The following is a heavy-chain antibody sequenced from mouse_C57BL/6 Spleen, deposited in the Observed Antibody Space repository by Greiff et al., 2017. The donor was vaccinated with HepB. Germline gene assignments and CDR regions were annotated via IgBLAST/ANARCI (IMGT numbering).Heavy chain of an antibody. V-gene: IGHV5-17*01. J-gene: IGHJ1*03. CDR3: ARQEDDYDRYFDV. CDR1: GFTFSDYG. CDR2: ISSGSSTI. Sequence: EVQRVESGGGLVKPGGSLKLSCAASGFTFSDYGMHWVRQAPEKGLEWVAYISSGSSTIYYADTVKGRFTISRDNAKNTLFLQMTSLRSEDTAMYYCARQEDDYDRYFDVWGTGTTVTVSS. D-gene: IGHD2-4*01.